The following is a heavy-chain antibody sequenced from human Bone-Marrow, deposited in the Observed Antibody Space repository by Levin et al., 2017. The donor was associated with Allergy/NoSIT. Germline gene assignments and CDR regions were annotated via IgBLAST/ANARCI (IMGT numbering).Heavy chain of an antibody. D-gene: IGHD2/OR15-2a*01. Sequence: GGSLRLSCKNFGYTFTNYGINWVRQAPGQGLEWVGWISAETGATDSAQSFQDRVTFTTDATTTTAYMELTSLRPDDTAVYDCVRQSWGIYGRYFDFWGQGTLVTVSS. J-gene: IGHJ4*02. CDR1: GYTFTNYG. V-gene: IGHV1-18*01. CDR3: VRQSWGIYGRYFDF. CDR2: ISAETGAT.